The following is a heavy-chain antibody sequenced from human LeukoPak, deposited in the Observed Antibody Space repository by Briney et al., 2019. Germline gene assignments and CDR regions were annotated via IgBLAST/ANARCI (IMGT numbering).Heavy chain of an antibody. V-gene: IGHV3-48*02. CDR3: ARSASEVVVPAATYFWSGYPYYFDY. CDR2: ISSSSSTL. CDR1: GFTFSSYS. J-gene: IGHJ4*02. Sequence: PGGSLRLSCAASGFTFSSYSMNWVRQAPGKGLEWVSYISSSSSTLYYADSVKGRFTISRDNAKNSLYLQMNSLRDEDTAVYYCARSASEVVVPAATYFWSGYPYYFDYWGQGTLVTVSS. D-gene: IGHD2-2*01.